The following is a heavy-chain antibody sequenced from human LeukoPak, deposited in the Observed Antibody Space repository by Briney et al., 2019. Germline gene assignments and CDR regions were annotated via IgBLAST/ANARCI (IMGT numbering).Heavy chain of an antibody. CDR3: ARDILATSIAAPYY. CDR2: IFYSGRT. Sequence: SETLSLTCTVSGGSISSYYWGWIRQPPGKGLEWIGSIFYSGRTYYNPSLKSRVTMSVDTSKNQFSLRLSSVNAADTAVYYCARDILATSIAAPYYWGQGTLVTVSS. J-gene: IGHJ4*02. D-gene: IGHD6-13*01. V-gene: IGHV4-39*07. CDR1: GGSISSYY.